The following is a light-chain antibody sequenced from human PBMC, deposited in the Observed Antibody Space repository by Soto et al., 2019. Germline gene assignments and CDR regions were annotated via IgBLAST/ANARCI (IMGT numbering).Light chain of an antibody. V-gene: IGLV2-11*01. Sequence: QSALTQPRSVSGSPGQSVTISCTGASGDIGGYNYVSWYQHHPGKAPKLIIFDVNKRPSGVPDRFSGSKSGNTASLTISGLQPEDEADHYCCSYAGSSLVFGGGTKLTVL. J-gene: IGLJ2*01. CDR3: CSYAGSSLV. CDR1: SGDIGGYNY. CDR2: DVN.